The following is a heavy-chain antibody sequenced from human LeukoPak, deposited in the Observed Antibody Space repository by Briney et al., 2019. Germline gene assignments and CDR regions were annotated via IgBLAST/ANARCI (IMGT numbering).Heavy chain of an antibody. D-gene: IGHD6-6*01. J-gene: IGHJ4*02. CDR3: APSSSSSPWYFDY. Sequence: SVKVSCKASGGTFSSHAISWVRQAPGQGLEWMGGIIPIFGTANYAQKFQGRVTITADESTSTAYMELSRLRSEDTAVYYCAPSSSSSPWYFDYWGQGTLVTVSS. CDR2: IIPIFGTA. CDR1: GGTFSSHA. V-gene: IGHV1-69*13.